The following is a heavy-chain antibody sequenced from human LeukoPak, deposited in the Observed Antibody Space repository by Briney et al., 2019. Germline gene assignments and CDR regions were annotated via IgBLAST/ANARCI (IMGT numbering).Heavy chain of an antibody. D-gene: IGHD5-12*01. Sequence: GGSLRLSCAASRFIFSSYAMNWVRQAPGKGLEWVSSISGSGGSTYYADSVKGRFTFSRDNSKNTLYLQMNSLRAEDTAVYYCAKTPSSGYYFDQWGQGALVTVSS. CDR1: RFIFSSYA. CDR2: ISGSGGST. J-gene: IGHJ4*02. V-gene: IGHV3-23*01. CDR3: AKTPSSGYYFDQ.